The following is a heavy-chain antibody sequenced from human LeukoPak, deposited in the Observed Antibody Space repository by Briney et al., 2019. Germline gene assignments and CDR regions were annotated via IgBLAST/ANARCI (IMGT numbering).Heavy chain of an antibody. CDR3: ARDHSSGWYSDYFDY. CDR2: ISNSGHYT. V-gene: IGHV3-11*06. D-gene: IGHD6-19*01. CDR1: GFSFAAEY. J-gene: IGHJ4*02. Sequence: PGGSLRLSCAVSGFSFAAEYMSWIRQAPGQGLEWVSYISNSGHYTNYADSVEGRFTISRDNSKNTLYLQMNSLRAEDTAVYYCARDHSSGWYSDYFDYWGQGTLVTVSS.